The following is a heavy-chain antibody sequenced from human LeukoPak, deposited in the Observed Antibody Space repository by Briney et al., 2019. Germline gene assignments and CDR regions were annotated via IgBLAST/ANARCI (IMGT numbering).Heavy chain of an antibody. V-gene: IGHV5-51*01. Sequence: GESLKISCNGSGYXFTSYWICWVRQMPGKGLGWMGIIYPGDSNTIYSPSFQGQVTISADKSISTAYLQWSSLKASDTAVYYCARHACRGGNCYSVDYWGQGTLVTVSS. CDR3: ARHACRGGNCYSVDY. D-gene: IGHD2-15*01. J-gene: IGHJ4*02. CDR2: IYPGDSNT. CDR1: GYXFTSYW.